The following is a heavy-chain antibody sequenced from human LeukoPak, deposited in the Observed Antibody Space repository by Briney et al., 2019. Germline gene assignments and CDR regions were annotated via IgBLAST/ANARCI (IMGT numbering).Heavy chain of an antibody. CDR3: ARERVIYGSGRPYYFDY. J-gene: IGHJ4*02. CDR2: IYSGGST. Sequence: GGSLRLSCAASGFTVSSNYMSWVRQAPGKGLEWVSIIYSGGSTYYADSVKGRFTISRDNSKNTVYLQMNSLRAEDTAVYYCARERVIYGSGRPYYFDYWGQGTLVTVSS. D-gene: IGHD3-10*01. CDR1: GFTVSSNY. V-gene: IGHV3-53*01.